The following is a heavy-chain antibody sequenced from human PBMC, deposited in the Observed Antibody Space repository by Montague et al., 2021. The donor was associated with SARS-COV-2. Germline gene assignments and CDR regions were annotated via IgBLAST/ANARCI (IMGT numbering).Heavy chain of an antibody. Sequence: SLRLSCAASGFTFSSYAMHWVRQAPGKGLEWVAVISYDGSNKYYADSVKGRFTISRDNSKNTLYLQMNSLRDENTAVYYCAKVPPGLLWFGEIDYWGQGTLVTVSS. CDR2: ISYDGSNK. CDR1: GFTFSSYA. CDR3: AKVPPGLLWFGEIDY. D-gene: IGHD3-10*01. J-gene: IGHJ4*02. V-gene: IGHV3-30-3*01.